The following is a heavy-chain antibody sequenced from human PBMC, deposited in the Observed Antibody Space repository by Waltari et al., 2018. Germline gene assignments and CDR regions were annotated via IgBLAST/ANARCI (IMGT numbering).Heavy chain of an antibody. CDR2: IYYSGST. CDR3: ARISSSWDNAYNWFDP. Sequence: QVQLQESGPGLVKPSETLSLTCTVSGGSISSYYWSWIRQPPGKGLEWIGYIYYSGSTNSNPALRSRVTISVDTSKNQFSLKLSSVTAADTAVYYCARISSSWDNAYNWFDPWGQGTLVTVSS. CDR1: GGSISSYY. V-gene: IGHV4-59*01. D-gene: IGHD6-13*01. J-gene: IGHJ5*02.